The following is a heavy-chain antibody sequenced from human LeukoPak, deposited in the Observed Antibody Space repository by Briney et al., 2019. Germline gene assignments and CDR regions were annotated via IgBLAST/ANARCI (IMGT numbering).Heavy chain of an antibody. CDR1: GFTFSSYS. CDR2: ISSSSSAI. V-gene: IGHV3-48*02. CDR3: VRDRFYSFDY. Sequence: GGCPRLSCAASGFTFSSYSMNWVRQAPGKGLEWISYISSSSSAIYYADSVKGRFTISRDNAKNSLYLQMNSLRDEDTAVYYCVRDRFYSFDYWGQGTLVTVSS. J-gene: IGHJ4*02.